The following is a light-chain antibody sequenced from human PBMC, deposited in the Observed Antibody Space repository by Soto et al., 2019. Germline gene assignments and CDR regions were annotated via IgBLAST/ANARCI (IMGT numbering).Light chain of an antibody. V-gene: IGKV3-15*01. CDR1: QSASSN. Sequence: EIVLTQSPATLSVSPGERATLSCRANQSASSNLAWYQQKPGQAPRLLIYGASTRATGIPARFSGSGYGTEFNLNISSLQSEDFAVYCCRQYYDWPWTFGQGTKVEIK. CDR2: GAS. CDR3: RQYYDWPWT. J-gene: IGKJ1*01.